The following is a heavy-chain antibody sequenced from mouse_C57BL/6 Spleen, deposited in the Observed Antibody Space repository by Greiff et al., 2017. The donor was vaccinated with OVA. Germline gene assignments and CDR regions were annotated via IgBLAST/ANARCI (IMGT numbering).Heavy chain of an antibody. CDR2: ISAGGSYT. V-gene: IGHV5-4*01. D-gene: IGHD2-1*01. CDR1: GFTFSSYA. CDR3: TRGHGNYAFAY. Sequence: EVLLVESGGGLVKPGGSLKLSCAASGFTFSSYAMSWVRQTPEKRLEWVATISAGGSYTYYPDNVKGRFTISRDNAKNSLCLQMSHLTSDDTAMDCCTRGHGNYAFAYWGQGTLVTVSA. J-gene: IGHJ3*01.